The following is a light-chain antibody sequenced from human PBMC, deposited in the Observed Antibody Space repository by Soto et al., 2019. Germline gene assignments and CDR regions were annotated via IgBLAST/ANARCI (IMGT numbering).Light chain of an antibody. CDR1: SSDIGGYNF. Sequence: QSALTQPASVSGSPGQSITISCTGTSSDIGGYNFVSWYQQRPGKAPKLLIYDISNRPSGFSNRFSGSKSGNTASLAISGLQAEDEADYYCSSHTSSNTLVFGGGTKLTV. V-gene: IGLV2-14*01. CDR2: DIS. CDR3: SSHTSSNTLV. J-gene: IGLJ2*01.